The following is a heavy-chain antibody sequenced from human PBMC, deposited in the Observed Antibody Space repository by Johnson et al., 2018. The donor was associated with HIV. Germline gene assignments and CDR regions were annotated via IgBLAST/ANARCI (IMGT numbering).Heavy chain of an antibody. CDR1: GFTFSSYG. Sequence: QVQLVESGGGVVQPGGALRLSCAASGFTFSSYGMHWVRQAPGKGLEWVAVISYDGSNKYYADSVKGRFTISRDNSKNTLYLQMNSLRAEDTAVYYCARDRGAFDIWGQGTMVTVSS. CDR2: ISYDGSNK. CDR3: ARDRGAFDI. J-gene: IGHJ3*02. V-gene: IGHV3-30*19.